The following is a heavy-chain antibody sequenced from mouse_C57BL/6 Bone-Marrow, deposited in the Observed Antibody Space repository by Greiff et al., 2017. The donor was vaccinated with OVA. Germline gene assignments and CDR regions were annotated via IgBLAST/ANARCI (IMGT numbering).Heavy chain of an antibody. CDR1: GYTFTSYW. V-gene: IGHV1-69*01. Sequence: QVQLQQPGAELVMPGASVKLSCKASGYTFTSYWMHWVKQRPGQGLEWIGEIDPSVSFTNYNQKFKGKSTLTVDKSSSTAYMQLSSLTSEDSAVYYCAREGGFAYWGQGTLVTVSA. CDR3: AREGGFAY. CDR2: IDPSVSFT. J-gene: IGHJ3*01.